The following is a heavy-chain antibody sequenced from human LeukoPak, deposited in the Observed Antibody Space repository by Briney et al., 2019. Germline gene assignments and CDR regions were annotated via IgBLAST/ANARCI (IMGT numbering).Heavy chain of an antibody. Sequence: EASVKVSCKASGYTFTGYYMHWVRQAPGQGLEWVGWINPKNGGSNYAQKFQGRVTMTRDRSISTVYMELSRLTSDDTAVYYCARASFWESPINWFAPWGQGTLVTVSS. CDR1: GYTFTGYY. CDR2: INPKNGGS. CDR3: ARASFWESPINWFAP. J-gene: IGHJ5*02. V-gene: IGHV1-2*02. D-gene: IGHD3-16*01.